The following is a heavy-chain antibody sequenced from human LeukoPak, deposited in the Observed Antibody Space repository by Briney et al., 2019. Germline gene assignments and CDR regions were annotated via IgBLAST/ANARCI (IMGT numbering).Heavy chain of an antibody. V-gene: IGHV3-7*01. Sequence: PGGSLRLSCAASGFTFSSYAMSWVRQAPGKGLEWVANIKQDDSEKYYVDSVRGRFTISRDNAKNSLYLQMNSLKVEDTAVYYCARGSSFGSYWGQGTLVTVSS. J-gene: IGHJ4*02. CDR3: ARGSSFGSY. CDR2: IKQDDSEK. CDR1: GFTFSSYA. D-gene: IGHD6-6*01.